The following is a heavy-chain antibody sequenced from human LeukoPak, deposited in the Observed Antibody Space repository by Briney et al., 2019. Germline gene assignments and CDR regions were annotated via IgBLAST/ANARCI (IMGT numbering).Heavy chain of an antibody. V-gene: IGHV3-30*04. CDR1: GFTFSSYA. CDR2: ISYDGSNK. CDR3: ARDNSQGYYDYVWGSYRPAFGGYDY. J-gene: IGHJ4*02. Sequence: GGSLRLSCAASGFTFSSYAMHWVRQAPGKGLEWVAVISYDGSNKYYADSVKGRFTISRDNSKNTLYLQMNSLRAEDTAVYYCARDNSQGYYDYVWGSYRPAFGGYDYWGQGTLVTVSS. D-gene: IGHD3-16*02.